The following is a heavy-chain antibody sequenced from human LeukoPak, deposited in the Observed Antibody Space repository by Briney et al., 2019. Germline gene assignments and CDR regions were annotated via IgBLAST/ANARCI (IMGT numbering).Heavy chain of an antibody. V-gene: IGHV3-21*01. J-gene: IGHJ4*02. CDR3: ARVDTAMDFDY. CDR1: GFTFSSYN. CDR2: ISSSSSYI. Sequence: GGSLRLSCAASGFTFSSYNMNWVRQAPGKGLEWVSSISSSSSYIYYADSVKGRFTISRDNAKNSLYLQMSSLRAEDTAVYYCARVDTAMDFDYWGQGTLATVSS. D-gene: IGHD5-18*01.